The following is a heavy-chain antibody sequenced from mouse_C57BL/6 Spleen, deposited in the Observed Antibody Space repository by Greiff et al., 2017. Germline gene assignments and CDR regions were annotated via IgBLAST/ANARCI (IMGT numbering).Heavy chain of an antibody. Sequence: VKLQQSGPELVKPGASVKISCKASGYSFTGYYMHWVKQSSEKSLEWIGEINPSTGGTSYNQKFKGKATLTVDKSSSTAYMQLTCLTAEDSAFDYCARDYGSSPRFAYWGQGTLVTVSA. CDR2: INPSTGGT. J-gene: IGHJ3*01. CDR1: GYSFTGYY. D-gene: IGHD1-1*01. CDR3: ARDYGSSPRFAY. V-gene: IGHV1-43*01.